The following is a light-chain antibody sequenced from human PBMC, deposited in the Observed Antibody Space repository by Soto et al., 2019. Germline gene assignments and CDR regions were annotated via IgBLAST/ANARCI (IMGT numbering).Light chain of an antibody. CDR1: SSNIGAGYD. J-gene: IGLJ2*01. CDR2: RNS. CDR3: QSYDNSLSSSV. V-gene: IGLV1-40*01. Sequence: QSVLSQPPSVSGAPGQGGTISCTGSSSNIGAGYDVHWYQQLPGTAPKLLMYRNSYRPSGVPDRFSGSKSGTSASLAITGLQAEDEADYYCQSYDNSLSSSVFGGGTKLTVL.